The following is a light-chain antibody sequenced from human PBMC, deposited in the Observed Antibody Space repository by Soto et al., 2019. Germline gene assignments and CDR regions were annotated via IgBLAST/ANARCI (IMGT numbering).Light chain of an antibody. V-gene: IGKV3-20*01. CDR3: QQYGTSPGT. CDR2: GAS. CDR1: QRVSSFN. J-gene: IGKJ4*01. Sequence: EIVMTQSPATLSVSPGERATLSCRASQRVSSFNLAWYQQKPGQAPRLLIYGASSRATGIPDRFSGSGSGTDFTLTVSRLEPEDFAVYYCQQYGTSPGTCGGGTKV.